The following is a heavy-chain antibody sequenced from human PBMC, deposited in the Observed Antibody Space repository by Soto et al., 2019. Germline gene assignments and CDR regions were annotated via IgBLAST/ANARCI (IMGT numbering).Heavy chain of an antibody. CDR2: IYWDDDK. CDR3: AQRPDIAVDGATFDY. Sequence: QITLKESGPTLAKPTQPLTLTCTFSGFSLSTSGVGVGWIRQPPGKALEWLALIYWDDDKRYSPSLKCRLTITKDTSKDQVVLTMTNMDPVDTATYYCAQRPDIAVDGATFDYWGQGTLVTVSS. D-gene: IGHD6-19*01. J-gene: IGHJ4*02. V-gene: IGHV2-5*02. CDR1: GFSLSTSGVG.